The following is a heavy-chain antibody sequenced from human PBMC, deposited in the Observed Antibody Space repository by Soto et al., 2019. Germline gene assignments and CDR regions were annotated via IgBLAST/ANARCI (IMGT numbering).Heavy chain of an antibody. CDR3: ALKSSQLLLPDY. CDR2: INGEGSST. J-gene: IGHJ4*02. D-gene: IGHD2-2*01. V-gene: IGHV3-74*01. CDR1: GFTFSSYW. Sequence: GFTFSSYWMHWVRQAPGKGLVWVSRINGEGSSTSYAEYVKGRITNSRVNAKNTLYLQMNSLKSEDTAVYFCALKSSQLLLPDYWGQGTLVTVSS.